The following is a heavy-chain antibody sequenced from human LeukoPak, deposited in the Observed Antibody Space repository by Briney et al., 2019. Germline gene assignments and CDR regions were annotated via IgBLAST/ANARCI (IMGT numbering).Heavy chain of an antibody. V-gene: IGHV1-69*01. CDR3: ARVVTPRYCSSTSCYWKGWFDP. CDR2: IIASFGTA. Sequence: EASVKVSCKASGGTLSRYAISWVRQAPGQGLEWMGGIIASFGTANYAQKFQGRVTISADESTSTAYMELSSLRSEDTAVYYCARVVTPRYCSSTSCYWKGWFDPWGQGTLVTVSS. J-gene: IGHJ5*02. D-gene: IGHD2-2*01. CDR1: GGTLSRYA.